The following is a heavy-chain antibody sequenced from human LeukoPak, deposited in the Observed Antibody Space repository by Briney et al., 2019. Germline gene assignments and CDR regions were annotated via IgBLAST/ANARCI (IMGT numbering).Heavy chain of an antibody. Sequence: INPNSGGTNYAQKFQGRVTMTRDTSISTAYMELSRLRSDDTAVYYCAVLDSSGYYYPGFDYWGQGTLVTVSS. V-gene: IGHV1-2*02. D-gene: IGHD3-22*01. CDR2: INPNSGGT. CDR3: AVLDSSGYYYPGFDY. J-gene: IGHJ4*02.